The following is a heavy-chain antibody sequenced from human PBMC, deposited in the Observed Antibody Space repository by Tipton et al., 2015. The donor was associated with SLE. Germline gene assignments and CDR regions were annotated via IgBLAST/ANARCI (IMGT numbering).Heavy chain of an antibody. CDR2: ISESGGST. CDR1: GFSFDDYV. J-gene: IGHJ5*02. CDR3: VTKPTAGSDREFDN. D-gene: IGHD5-24*01. V-gene: IGHV3-23*01. Sequence: SLRLSCTASGFSFDDYVMNWVRQVPGKGLEWVAGISESGGSTFYTAPVKGRFIVSRDNSKKTLHLQMNSLRADDTAVYYCVTKPTAGSDREFDNWGQGTLVTVSS.